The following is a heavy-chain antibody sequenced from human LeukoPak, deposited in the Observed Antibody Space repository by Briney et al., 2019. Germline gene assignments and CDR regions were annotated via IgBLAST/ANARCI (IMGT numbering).Heavy chain of an antibody. CDR1: GGSISSSSYY. D-gene: IGHD3-9*01. V-gene: IGHV4-39*01. CDR2: IYYSGST. Sequence: PSETLSLTCTVSGGSISSSSYYWGWIRQPPGKGLEWIGSIYYSGSTYYNPSLKSRVTISVDTSKNQFSLKLSSVTAADTALYYCARSDWYLRGDAFDIWGQGTVLTVSS. J-gene: IGHJ3*02. CDR3: ARSDWYLRGDAFDI.